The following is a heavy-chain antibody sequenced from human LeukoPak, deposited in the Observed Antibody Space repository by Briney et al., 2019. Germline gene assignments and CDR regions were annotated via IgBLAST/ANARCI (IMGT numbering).Heavy chain of an antibody. CDR3: AKAGASYSSSWYVRWFDP. Sequence: PGGSLRLSCAASGFTFSSYAMSWVRQAPGKGLEWVSAISGSGGSTYYADSAKGRFTISRDNSKNTLYLQMNSLRAEDTAVYYCAKAGASYSSSWYVRWFDPWGQGTLVTVSS. CDR1: GFTFSSYA. J-gene: IGHJ5*02. CDR2: ISGSGGST. D-gene: IGHD6-13*01. V-gene: IGHV3-23*01.